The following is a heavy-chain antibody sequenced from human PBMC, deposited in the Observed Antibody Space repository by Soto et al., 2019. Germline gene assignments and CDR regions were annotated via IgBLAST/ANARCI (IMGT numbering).Heavy chain of an antibody. J-gene: IGHJ4*02. CDR3: ASPGKYTNSPIDY. D-gene: IGHD2-2*02. CDR1: SGSFSTYY. Sequence: SETLSLTCAVYSGSFSTYYWGWIRQPPGKGLEWIGEISRSGSTNYNPSLMSRVTISIDTSKNQSSLKLDSVTAADTAVYYCASPGKYTNSPIDYWGQGTQVTVSS. CDR2: ISRSGST. V-gene: IGHV4-34*01.